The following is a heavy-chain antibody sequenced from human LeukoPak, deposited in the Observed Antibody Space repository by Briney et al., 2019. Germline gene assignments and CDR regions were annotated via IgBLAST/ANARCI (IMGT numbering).Heavy chain of an antibody. Sequence: GESLKISCKGSGYSFTNYWITWVRQMPGKGLECVGKIDPSDPYTNYSPSFQGHVTISADKSINTAYLQWSSLEASDTAIYFCARYLGGYTHFDYWGQGTLVTVSS. CDR1: GYSFTNYW. CDR3: ARYLGGYTHFDY. D-gene: IGHD3-22*01. J-gene: IGHJ4*02. CDR2: IDPSDPYT. V-gene: IGHV5-10-1*01.